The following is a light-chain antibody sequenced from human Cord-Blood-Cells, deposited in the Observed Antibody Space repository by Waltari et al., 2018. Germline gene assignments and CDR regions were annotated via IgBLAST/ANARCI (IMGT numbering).Light chain of an antibody. Sequence: DIQMTQSPSSLSESVGDRVTITCRASQSIRSYLNWYQQKPGKSPKLLIYAASSLQSEVPSRFIGSGSGTDFTLTISSLQPADFATYYCQQSYSTPITFGQGTRLEIK. V-gene: IGKV1-39*01. CDR2: AAS. CDR3: QQSYSTPIT. J-gene: IGKJ5*01. CDR1: QSIRSY.